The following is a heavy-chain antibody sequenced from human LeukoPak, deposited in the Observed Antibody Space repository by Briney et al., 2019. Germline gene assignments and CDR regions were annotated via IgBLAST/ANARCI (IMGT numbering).Heavy chain of an antibody. V-gene: IGHV1-46*01. J-gene: IGHJ3*02. Sequence: GASVKVSCKASGYTFTSYYMHRVRQAPGQGLEWMGIINPSGGSTSYAQKFQGRVTMTRDTSTSTVYMELSSLRSEDTAVYYCARHLTAPDAFDIWGQGTMVTVSS. CDR3: ARHLTAPDAFDI. CDR1: GYTFTSYY. D-gene: IGHD2-21*02. CDR2: INPSGGST.